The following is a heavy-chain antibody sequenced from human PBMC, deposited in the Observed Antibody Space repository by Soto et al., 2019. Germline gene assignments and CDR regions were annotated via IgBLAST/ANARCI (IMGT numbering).Heavy chain of an antibody. CDR3: ARDLTEATGTRESAY. CDR1: GGSISSSNW. J-gene: IGHJ4*02. CDR2: IYHSGST. Sequence: QVQLQESGPGLVKPSGTLSLTCAVSGGSISSSNWWSWVRQPPGKGLEWIGEIYHSGSTNYNPSLQSRVTMSVDKSKNQFSLKLTSVTAADTAVYYCARDLTEATGTRESAYWGQGTLFTVSS. V-gene: IGHV4-4*02. D-gene: IGHD6-13*01.